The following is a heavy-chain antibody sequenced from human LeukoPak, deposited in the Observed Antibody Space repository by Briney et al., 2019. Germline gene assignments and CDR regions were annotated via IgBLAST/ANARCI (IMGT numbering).Heavy chain of an antibody. V-gene: IGHV4-38-2*02. J-gene: IGHJ3*02. CDR2: IYHSGST. CDR1: GYSISSGYY. D-gene: IGHD3-22*01. CDR3: ARSRITMIVGAGAFDI. Sequence: PSETLSLTCTVSGYSISSGYYWGWIWQPPGKGLEWIGSIYHSGSTYYNPSLKSRVTISVDTSKNQFSLKLSSVTAADTAVYYCARSRITMIVGAGAFDIWGQGTMVTVSS.